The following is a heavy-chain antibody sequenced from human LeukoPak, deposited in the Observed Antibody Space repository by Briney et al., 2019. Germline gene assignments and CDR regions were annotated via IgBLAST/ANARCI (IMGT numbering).Heavy chain of an antibody. D-gene: IGHD2-8*02. V-gene: IGHV3-33*01. Sequence: PGGSLRLSCAASGFTLSTYGMHWVRQAPGKGLEWVALIWFDGSKRYYGDSLKGRFTVSRDNSKNTLYLQVDSLRAEDTAVYYCARCTGGSCVFDYWGQGTLVTVSS. CDR2: IWFDGSKR. J-gene: IGHJ4*02. CDR3: ARCTGGSCVFDY. CDR1: GFTLSTYG.